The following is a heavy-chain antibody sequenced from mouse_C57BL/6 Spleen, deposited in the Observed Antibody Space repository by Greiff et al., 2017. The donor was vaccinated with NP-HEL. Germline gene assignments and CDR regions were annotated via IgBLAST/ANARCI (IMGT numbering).Heavy chain of an antibody. V-gene: IGHV1-55*01. CDR2: IYPGSGST. J-gene: IGHJ4*01. D-gene: IGHD2-1*01. CDR3: ARSRIYYGIYYAMDY. Sequence: QVQLKQPGAELVKPGASVKMSCKASGYTFTSYWITWVKQRPGQGLEWIGDIYPGSGSTNYNEKFKSKATLTVDTSSSTAYMQLSSLTSEDSAVYYCARSRIYYGIYYAMDYWGQGTSVTVSS. CDR1: GYTFTSYW.